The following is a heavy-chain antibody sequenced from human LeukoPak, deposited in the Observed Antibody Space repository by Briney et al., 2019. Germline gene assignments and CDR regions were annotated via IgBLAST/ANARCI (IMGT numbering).Heavy chain of an antibody. CDR2: ISSSSSYI. J-gene: IGHJ4*02. D-gene: IGHD3-9*01. Sequence: GGSLRLSCAASGFTFSSYSMNWVRQAPGKGLEWVSSISSSSSYIYYADSVKGRFTISRDNAKNSLYLQMNSLRAEDTAVYYCARDGHRYDIRTLDYWGQGTLVTVSS. CDR1: GFTFSSYS. CDR3: ARDGHRYDIRTLDY. V-gene: IGHV3-21*01.